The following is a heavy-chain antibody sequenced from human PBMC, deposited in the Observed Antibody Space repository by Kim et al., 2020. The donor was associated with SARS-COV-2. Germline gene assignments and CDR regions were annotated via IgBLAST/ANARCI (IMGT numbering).Heavy chain of an antibody. Sequence: ASVKVSCEASGYTITTYALNWVRQVPGQGLEWMGWINTNTAKPTYAQGFAGRIGFSLDTSVSTAYLQISGLKAEDTAMYYCARDPTGVDALDIWGQGTRVTVSS. J-gene: IGHJ3*02. D-gene: IGHD7-27*01. CDR3: ARDPTGVDALDI. CDR2: INTNTAKP. V-gene: IGHV7-4-1*02. CDR1: GYTITTYA.